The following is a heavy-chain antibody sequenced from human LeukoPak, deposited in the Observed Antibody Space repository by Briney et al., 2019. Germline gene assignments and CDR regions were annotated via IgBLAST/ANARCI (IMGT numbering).Heavy chain of an antibody. Sequence: PSETLSLTCAVYGGSFSGYYWSWIRQPPGKGLEWIGEINHSGSTNYNPSLKSRVTISVDTSKNQFSLKLSSVTAADAAVYYCARQWLVTYYFDYWGQGTLVTVSS. CDR1: GGSFSGYY. V-gene: IGHV4-34*01. CDR2: INHSGST. D-gene: IGHD6-19*01. CDR3: ARQWLVTYYFDY. J-gene: IGHJ4*02.